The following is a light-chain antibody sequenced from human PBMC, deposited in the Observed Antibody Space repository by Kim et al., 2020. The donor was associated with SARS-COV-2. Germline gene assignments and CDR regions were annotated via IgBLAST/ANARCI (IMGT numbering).Light chain of an antibody. Sequence: VAVALGQTATITCGGNNIARRTVHWYQQKPGQAPVLVIYRDRSRPSGIPERFSGSNSGNTATLTISRAQAGDEADYYCQVWDSGVVFGGGTKLTVL. J-gene: IGLJ3*02. CDR3: QVWDSGVV. CDR1: NIARRT. CDR2: RDR. V-gene: IGLV3-9*01.